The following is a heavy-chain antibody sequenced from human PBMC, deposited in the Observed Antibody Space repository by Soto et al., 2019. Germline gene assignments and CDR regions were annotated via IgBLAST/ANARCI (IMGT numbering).Heavy chain of an antibody. J-gene: IGHJ3*02. V-gene: IGHV3-9*01. CDR2: ISWNSGSI. CDR1: GFTFDDYA. CDR3: AKVNPHYYDSSGVSFDI. D-gene: IGHD3-22*01. Sequence: GGSLRLSCAASGFTFDDYAMHWVRQAPGKGLEWVSGISWNSGSIGYADSVKGRFTISRDNAKNSLYLQMNSLRAEDTALYYCAKVNPHYYDSSGVSFDIWGQGTMVTVS.